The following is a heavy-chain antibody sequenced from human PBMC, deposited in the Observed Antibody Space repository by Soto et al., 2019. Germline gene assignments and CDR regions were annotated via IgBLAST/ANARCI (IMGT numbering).Heavy chain of an antibody. Sequence: QVQLVQSGAEVKKPGSSVKVSCKASGGTFSSYAISWVRQAPGQGLEWMGGIIPIFGTANYAQKLQGRVTITADESTSTAYMELSSLRSEDTAVYYCARAEIAAAGTGSYYYYGMDVWGQGTTVTVSS. D-gene: IGHD6-13*01. CDR3: ARAEIAAAGTGSYYYYGMDV. J-gene: IGHJ6*02. CDR1: GGTFSSYA. V-gene: IGHV1-69*01. CDR2: IIPIFGTA.